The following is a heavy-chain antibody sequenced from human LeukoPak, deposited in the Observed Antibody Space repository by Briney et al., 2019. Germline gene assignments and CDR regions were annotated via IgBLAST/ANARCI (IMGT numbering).Heavy chain of an antibody. Sequence: PGGSLRLSCAASGFTFSSYAMSWVRQAPGKGLEWVSAISGSGGSTYYADSVKGRFTISRDNSKNTLYLQMNSLRAEDTAVYYCATKVIGSYYFDYWGQGTLVTVSS. CDR1: GFTFSSYA. V-gene: IGHV3-23*01. CDR3: ATKVIGSYYFDY. J-gene: IGHJ4*02. CDR2: ISGSGGST. D-gene: IGHD2-21*01.